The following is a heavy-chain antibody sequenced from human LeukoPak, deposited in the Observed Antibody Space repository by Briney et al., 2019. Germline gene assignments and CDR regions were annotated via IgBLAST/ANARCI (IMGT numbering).Heavy chain of an antibody. CDR3: ARVVGSYLNYFDY. CDR2: IYYSGST. Sequence: SQTLSLTCTVSGGSISSGGYYWSWIRQHPGKGLEWIGYIYYSGSTYYNPSLKSRVTISVDRSKNQFSLKLSSVTAADTAVYYCARVVGSYLNYFDYWGQGTLVTVSS. J-gene: IGHJ4*02. V-gene: IGHV4-31*03. D-gene: IGHD1-26*01. CDR1: GGSISSGGYY.